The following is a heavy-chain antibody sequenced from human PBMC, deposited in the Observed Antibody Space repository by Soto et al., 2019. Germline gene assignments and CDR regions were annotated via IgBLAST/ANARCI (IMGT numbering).Heavy chain of an antibody. CDR1: GGSISSGDYY. J-gene: IGHJ4*02. CDR3: ARGTHSRSGYAGPVYHFDY. D-gene: IGHD6-13*01. Sequence: QVQLQESGPGLVKPSQTLSLTCTVSGGSISSGDYYWSWIRQPPGKGLEWIGYIYYSGSTYYNPSLKSRVTISVYAAEHQSSLKLSSVTAADTAVYYCARGTHSRSGYAGPVYHFDYWGQGTLVTVSS. CDR2: IYYSGST. V-gene: IGHV4-30-4*01.